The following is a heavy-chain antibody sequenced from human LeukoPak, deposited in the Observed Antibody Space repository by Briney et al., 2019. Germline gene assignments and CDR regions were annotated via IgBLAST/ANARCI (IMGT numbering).Heavy chain of an antibody. V-gene: IGHV3-30-3*01. CDR2: ISYDGSNK. J-gene: IGHJ4*02. D-gene: IGHD4-23*01. CDR1: GFTFSSYA. Sequence: GGSLRLSCAASGFTFSSYAMHWVRQAPGKGLEWVAVISYDGSNKYYADSVKGRFTISRDNAKNSLYLQMNSLRAEDTAVYYCARDPLTTVVTPFDYWGQGTLVTVSS. CDR3: ARDPLTTVVTPFDY.